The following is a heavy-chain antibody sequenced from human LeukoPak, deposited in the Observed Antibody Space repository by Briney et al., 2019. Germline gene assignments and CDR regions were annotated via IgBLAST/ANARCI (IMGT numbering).Heavy chain of an antibody. Sequence: ASVKVSCKASGYTFTGYYIHWVRQAPGQGLEWMGWINPNSGGTNYAQKFQGRVTMTRDTSISTAYMELSRLRSDDTAVYYCARASGTEYYYYYMDVWGKGTTVTVSS. CDR2: INPNSGGT. D-gene: IGHD1-1*01. CDR3: ARASGTEYYYYYMDV. J-gene: IGHJ6*03. V-gene: IGHV1-2*02. CDR1: GYTFTGYY.